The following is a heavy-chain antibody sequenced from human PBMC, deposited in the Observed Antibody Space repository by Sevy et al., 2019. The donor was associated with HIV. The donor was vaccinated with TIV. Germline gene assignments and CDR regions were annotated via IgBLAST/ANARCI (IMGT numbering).Heavy chain of an antibody. CDR3: AKDGGRVGTTYYYYGMDV. D-gene: IGHD1-26*01. CDR1: GFPFSKYA. V-gene: IGHV3-23*01. Sequence: GGSLRLSCAASGFPFSKYAMTWVRQAPGKGLKWVSIISGSDGTTYYADSVKGRFTISRDNSKNTLYLQMNSLRAEDTAIYYCAKDGGRVGTTYYYYGMDVWGQRTTVTVSS. CDR2: ISGSDGTT. J-gene: IGHJ6*02.